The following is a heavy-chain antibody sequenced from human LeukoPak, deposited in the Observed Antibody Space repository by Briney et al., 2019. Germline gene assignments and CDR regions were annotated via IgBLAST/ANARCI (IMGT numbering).Heavy chain of an antibody. CDR3: ARDPVATITPFDY. V-gene: IGHV3-21*01. J-gene: IGHJ4*02. D-gene: IGHD5-12*01. CDR2: ISSSSSYI. Sequence: GGSLRLSCAASGFTFSSYSMNWVRQAPGKGLEWASSISSSSSYIYYADSVKGRFTISRDNAKNSLYLQMNSLRAEDTAVYYCARDPVATITPFDYWGQGTLVTVSS. CDR1: GFTFSSYS.